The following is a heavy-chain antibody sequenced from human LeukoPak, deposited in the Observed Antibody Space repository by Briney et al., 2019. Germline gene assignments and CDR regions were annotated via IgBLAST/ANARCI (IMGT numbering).Heavy chain of an antibody. V-gene: IGHV3-30-3*01. CDR3: ARETIGYCSGGSCYPPGVFDY. Sequence: GGSLRLSCAASGFTFSSYAMHRVRQAPGKGLEWVAVISYDGSNKYYADSVKGRFTISRDNSKNTLYLQMNSLRAEDTAVYYCARETIGYCSGGSCYPPGVFDYWGQGTLVTVSS. J-gene: IGHJ4*02. D-gene: IGHD2-15*01. CDR1: GFTFSSYA. CDR2: ISYDGSNK.